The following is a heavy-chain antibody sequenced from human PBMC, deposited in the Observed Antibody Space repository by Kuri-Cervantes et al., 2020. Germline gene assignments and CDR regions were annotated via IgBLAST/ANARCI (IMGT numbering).Heavy chain of an antibody. CDR3: ARWGDTAMVREYYFDY. J-gene: IGHJ4*02. CDR2: IWYDGRNK. V-gene: IGHV3-33*01. Sequence: GGSLRLSCAASGFTFSSYGMHWVRQAPGKGLEWVAVIWYDGRNKYYADSVKGRFPISRDNSKNILYLQMNSLRAEDTAVYYCARWGDTAMVREYYFDYWGQGTLVTVSS. CDR1: GFTFSSYG. D-gene: IGHD5-18*01.